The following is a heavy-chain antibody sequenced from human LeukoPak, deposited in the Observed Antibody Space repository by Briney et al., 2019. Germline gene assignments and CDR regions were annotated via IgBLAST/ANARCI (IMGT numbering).Heavy chain of an antibody. Sequence: GASVKVSCKASGYTFTSYDINWVRQATGQGLERMGWMNPNSGNTGYAQKFQGRVTITRNTSISTAYMELSSLRSEDTAVYYCARGQYDDFWSGYYLEGYFDYWGQGTLVTVSS. CDR2: MNPNSGNT. CDR1: GYTFTSYD. D-gene: IGHD3-3*01. J-gene: IGHJ4*02. CDR3: ARGQYDDFWSGYYLEGYFDY. V-gene: IGHV1-8*03.